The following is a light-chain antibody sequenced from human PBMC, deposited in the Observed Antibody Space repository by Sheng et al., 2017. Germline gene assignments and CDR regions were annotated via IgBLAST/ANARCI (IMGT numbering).Light chain of an antibody. CDR3: QVWDSPTDHWV. J-gene: IGLJ3*02. V-gene: IGLV3-21*03. CDR2: NSK. CDR1: NIGSKR. Sequence: SYVLSQPPSVSLAPGKTATITCGGRNIGSKRVNWFQQKPGQAPVLFVHNSKDRPSGIPERFSGSNSGNTATLTISRVEAGDEADYYCQVWDSPTDHWVFGGGTKLTVL.